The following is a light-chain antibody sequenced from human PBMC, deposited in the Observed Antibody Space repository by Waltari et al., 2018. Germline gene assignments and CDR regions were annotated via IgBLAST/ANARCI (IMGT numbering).Light chain of an antibody. CDR2: GAS. CDR1: QGIGTW. J-gene: IGKJ1*01. V-gene: IGKV1-12*01. CDR3: QQGNSFPPT. Sequence: DIQMTQSPSSVSASLGDRVTITCRASQGIGTWLAWYQQKPGKAPKVLIYGASTLLTGGPSRFSGSGSGTEFTLTITGLQPEDFATYFCQQGNSFPPTFGLGTRVEV.